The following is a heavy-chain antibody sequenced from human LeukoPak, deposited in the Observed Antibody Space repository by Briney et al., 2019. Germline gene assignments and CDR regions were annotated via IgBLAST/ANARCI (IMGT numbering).Heavy chain of an antibody. CDR2: ISSSGSTI. D-gene: IGHD4-17*01. CDR3: ARGLRAVTHYFDY. Sequence: PGGSLRLSCAASGFTFSDYYMSWIRQAPGNGLEWVSYISSSGSTIYYADSVKGRFTISRDNAKNSLYLQMNSLRAEDTAVYYCARGLRAVTHYFDYWGQGTLVTVSA. V-gene: IGHV3-11*01. J-gene: IGHJ4*02. CDR1: GFTFSDYY.